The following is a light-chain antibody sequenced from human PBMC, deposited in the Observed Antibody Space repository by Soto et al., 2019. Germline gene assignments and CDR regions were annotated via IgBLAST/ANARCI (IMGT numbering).Light chain of an antibody. V-gene: IGKV3-15*01. CDR3: QQYKDWPMYT. CDR1: QSVNNK. J-gene: IGKJ2*01. Sequence: IVMTQSPAILSVSPGERATLSCRASQSVNNKLAWYLQKPGQAPRLLIYDTSFRATGIPARFSGSGSGTEFTLTISGLQSEDFADYYCQQYKDWPMYTFGQGTKLEIK. CDR2: DTS.